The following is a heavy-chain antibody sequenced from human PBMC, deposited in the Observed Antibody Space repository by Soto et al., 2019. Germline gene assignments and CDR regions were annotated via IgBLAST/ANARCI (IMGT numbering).Heavy chain of an antibody. Sequence: ETLRLSCAASGFIFSTYAMNWVRQAPGKGLEWVSAISSSGDSTYYAESVRGRFTISRDNSINTLYLQMSSLRTEDTAVYYCAHPRGYGIFDAVDIWGQGTMVTVSS. CDR3: AHPRGYGIFDAVDI. CDR2: ISSSGDST. CDR1: GFIFSTYA. V-gene: IGHV3-23*01. D-gene: IGHD4-17*01. J-gene: IGHJ3*02.